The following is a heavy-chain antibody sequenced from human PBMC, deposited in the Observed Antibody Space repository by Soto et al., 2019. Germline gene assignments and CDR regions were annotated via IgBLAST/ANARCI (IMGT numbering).Heavy chain of an antibody. V-gene: IGHV1-18*04. D-gene: IGHD3-22*01. CDR1: GYTFTSYG. CDR3: ARWVGPPNYYDSSGYKYYFDY. J-gene: IGHJ4*02. Sequence: QVQLVQSGAEVKKPGASVKVSCKASGYTFTSYGISWVRQAPGQGLEWMGWISAYNGNTNYAQKLQGRVTMTTDTSTSTAYIELRSLRSDDTAVYYCARWVGPPNYYDSSGYKYYFDYWGQGTLVTVSS. CDR2: ISAYNGNT.